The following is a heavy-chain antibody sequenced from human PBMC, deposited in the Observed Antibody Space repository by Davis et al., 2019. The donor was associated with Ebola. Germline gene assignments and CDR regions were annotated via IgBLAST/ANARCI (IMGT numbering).Heavy chain of an antibody. CDR3: AKDPGSRYPFYFDY. J-gene: IGHJ4*02. V-gene: IGHV3-30*02. Sequence: GESLKISCAASGFTFSSYGMHWVRQAPGKGLEWVAFIRYDGSNKYYADSVKGRFTISRDNSKNTLYLQMNSLRAEGTAVYYCAKDPGSRYPFYFDYWGQGTLVTVSS. CDR1: GFTFSSYG. D-gene: IGHD6-13*01. CDR2: IRYDGSNK.